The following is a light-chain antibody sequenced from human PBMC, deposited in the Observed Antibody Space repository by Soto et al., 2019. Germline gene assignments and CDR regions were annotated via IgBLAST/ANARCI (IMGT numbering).Light chain of an antibody. J-gene: IGKJ4*01. Sequence: EIVLTQSPATLSLYPGERATLSCRASQSVSSYLAWYQQKPGQAPRLLIYDASNRATGIPARFSGSGSGTDFTLTISSLEPEDFAVYYCQQRSNWPRLTFGGGTK. CDR1: QSVSSY. V-gene: IGKV3-11*01. CDR3: QQRSNWPRLT. CDR2: DAS.